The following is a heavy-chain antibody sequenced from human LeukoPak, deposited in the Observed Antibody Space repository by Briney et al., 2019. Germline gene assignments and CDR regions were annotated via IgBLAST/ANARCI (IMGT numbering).Heavy chain of an antibody. V-gene: IGHV1-24*01. D-gene: IGHD1-1*01. CDR3: AVSLTTGGYYGMDV. Sequence: ASVKVSCKVSGYTLTELSLHWVRQAPGKGLEWMGRFDPEDGETIYARKFQGRVTMTEDTSTDTAYMELSSLRPEDTAVYFCAVSLTTGGYYGMDVWGQGTTVTVSS. CDR2: FDPEDGET. CDR1: GYTLTELS. J-gene: IGHJ6*02.